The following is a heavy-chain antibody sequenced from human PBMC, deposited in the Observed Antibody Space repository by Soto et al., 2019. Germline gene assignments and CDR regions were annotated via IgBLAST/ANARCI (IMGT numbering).Heavy chain of an antibody. CDR2: ISAYNGNT. V-gene: IGHV1-18*01. CDR3: ARGGYSGYDYGENWFDP. CDR1: GYTFTSYG. Sequence: ASVEVCCKASGYTFTSYGISWVRQAPGQGLEWMGWISAYNGNTNYAQKLQGRVTMTTDTSTSTAYMELRSLRSDDTAVYYCARGGYSGYDYGENWFDPWGQGTLVTVSS. J-gene: IGHJ5*02. D-gene: IGHD5-12*01.